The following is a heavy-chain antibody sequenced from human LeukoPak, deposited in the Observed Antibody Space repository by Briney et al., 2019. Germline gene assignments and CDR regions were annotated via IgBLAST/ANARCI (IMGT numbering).Heavy chain of an antibody. J-gene: IGHJ6*02. CDR1: GGTFSSYA. D-gene: IGHD6-19*01. V-gene: IGHV1-69*13. Sequence: SVKVSCKASGGTFSSYAISWVRQAPGQGLEWMGGIIPIFGTANYAQKFQGRVTITADESTSTAYMELSSLRSEDTAVYYCARDREVAVAGQGYGMDVWGQRTPVTVSS. CDR2: IIPIFGTA. CDR3: ARDREVAVAGQGYGMDV.